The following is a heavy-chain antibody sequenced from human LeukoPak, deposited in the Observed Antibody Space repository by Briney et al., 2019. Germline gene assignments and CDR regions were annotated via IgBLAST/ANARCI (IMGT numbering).Heavy chain of an antibody. J-gene: IGHJ5*02. V-gene: IGHV1-2*02. CDR3: ARADRLDGGPYLIGP. CDR1: GYSFTDYY. Sequence: ASVKVSCKTSGYSFTDYYMHWVRQAPGQGLEWMGWINPNSGGTSSAQKFQGRVAMTRDTSITTVYMEVSWLTSDDTAIYYCARADRLDGGPYLIGPWGQGTLVTVSS. D-gene: IGHD2-21*01. CDR2: INPNSGGT.